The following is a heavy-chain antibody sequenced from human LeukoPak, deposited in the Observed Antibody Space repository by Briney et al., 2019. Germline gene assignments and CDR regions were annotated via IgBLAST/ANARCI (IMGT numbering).Heavy chain of an antibody. CDR2: ISYDGSNK. CDR1: GFTFSSYG. Sequence: GGSLRLSCAASGFTFSSYGMHWVRQAPGKGLEWVAVISYDGSNKYYADSVKGRFTISRDNSKNTLYLQMNSLRAEDTAVYYCAKDYQWLVPHFDYWGQGTLVTVSS. J-gene: IGHJ4*02. D-gene: IGHD6-19*01. CDR3: AKDYQWLVPHFDY. V-gene: IGHV3-30*18.